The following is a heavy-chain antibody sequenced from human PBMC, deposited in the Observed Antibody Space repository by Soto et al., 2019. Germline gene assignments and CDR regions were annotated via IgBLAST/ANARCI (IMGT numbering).Heavy chain of an antibody. V-gene: IGHV3-7*01. CDR1: GFTFSSYW. CDR3: ARERGPYYDFWSGPPDYYYYGMDV. CDR2: IKQDGSEK. J-gene: IGHJ6*02. D-gene: IGHD3-3*01. Sequence: RLSCAASGFTFSSYWMSWVRQAPGKGLEWVANIKQDGSEKYYVDSVKGRFTISRDNAKNSLYLQMNSLRAEDTAVYYCARERGPYYDFWSGPPDYYYYGMDVWGQGTTVTVSS.